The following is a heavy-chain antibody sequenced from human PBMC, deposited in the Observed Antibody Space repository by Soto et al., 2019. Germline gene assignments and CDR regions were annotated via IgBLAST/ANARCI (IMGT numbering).Heavy chain of an antibody. CDR3: ARGYTGYCSGGTCYWFDP. CDR1: GFSFSSYS. Sequence: PGGSLRLCCAASGFSFSSYSMNWVRQAPGKGLEWVSSISSSASHINYADSVKGRFTISRDNAKKSLYLQMNSLRAEDTAVYYCARGYTGYCSGGTCYWFDPWGQGTLVTVSS. D-gene: IGHD2-15*01. V-gene: IGHV3-21*01. CDR2: ISSSASHI. J-gene: IGHJ5*02.